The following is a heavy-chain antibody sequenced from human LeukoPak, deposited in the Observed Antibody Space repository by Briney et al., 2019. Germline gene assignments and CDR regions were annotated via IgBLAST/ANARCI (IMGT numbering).Heavy chain of an antibody. J-gene: IGHJ6*02. D-gene: IGHD1-26*01. V-gene: IGHV4-34*01. CDR2: INHSGST. CDR1: GGSFSGYY. Sequence: SETLSLTCAAYGGSFSGYYWSWIRQPPGKGLEWIGEINHSGSTNYNPSLKSRVTISVDTSKNQFSLKLSSVTAADTAVYYCARGRESGSYHYYYYYGMDVWGQGTTVTVSS. CDR3: ARGRESGSYHYYYYYGMDV.